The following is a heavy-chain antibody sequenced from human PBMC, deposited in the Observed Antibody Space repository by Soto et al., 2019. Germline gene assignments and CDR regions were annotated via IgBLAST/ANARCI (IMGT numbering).Heavy chain of an antibody. CDR2: INPNSGGT. CDR3: ARDVAGFDY. J-gene: IGHJ4*02. Sequence: VASVKVSCKTSGYTFTGYYIHWVRQAPGQGLEWMGWINPNSGGTNYAQKFQGRVTMTRDTSISTAYMEVSSLRSDDTAVYFCARDVAGFDYWGQGTLVTVSS. D-gene: IGHD2-15*01. V-gene: IGHV1-2*02. CDR1: GYTFTGYY.